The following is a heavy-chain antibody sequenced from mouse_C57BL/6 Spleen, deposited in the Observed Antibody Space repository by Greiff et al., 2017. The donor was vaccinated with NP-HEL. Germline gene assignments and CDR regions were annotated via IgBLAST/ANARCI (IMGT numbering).Heavy chain of an antibody. V-gene: IGHV5-17*01. J-gene: IGHJ2*01. CDR1: GFTFSDYG. D-gene: IGHD4-1*01. CDR3: ARQGIKLGPDY. Sequence: DVQLQESGGGLVKPGGSLKLSCAASGFTFSDYGMHWVRQAPEKGLEWVAYISTGSSTIYYADTVKGRFTISRDNAENTLFLQMTSLRSEDTAMYYCARQGIKLGPDYWGQGTTLTVSS. CDR2: ISTGSSTI.